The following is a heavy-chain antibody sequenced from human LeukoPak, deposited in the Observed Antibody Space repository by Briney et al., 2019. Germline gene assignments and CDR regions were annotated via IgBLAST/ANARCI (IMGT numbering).Heavy chain of an antibody. D-gene: IGHD3-10*01. CDR1: GGTFSSYA. V-gene: IGHV1-69*13. J-gene: IGHJ4*02. CDR3: ARQASRGLDY. Sequence: GASVKVSCKASGGTFSSYAISWVRQAPGQGLEWMGGIIPIFGTANYAQKFQGGVTITADESTSTAYMELSSLRSEDTAVYYCARQASRGLDYWGQGTLVTVSS. CDR2: IIPIFGTA.